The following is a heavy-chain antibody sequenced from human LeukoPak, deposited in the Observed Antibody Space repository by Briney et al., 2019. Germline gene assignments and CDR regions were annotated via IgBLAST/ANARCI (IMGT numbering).Heavy chain of an antibody. V-gene: IGHV3-30*18. Sequence: GGSLRLSCAASGFTFSSYGMHWVRQAPGKGLEWVAVISYDGSNKYYADSVKGRFTISRDNSKNTLYLQMNSLRAEDTAVYYCANGKMTTTPQPFFWGQGTLVTVSS. CDR2: ISYDGSNK. CDR1: GFTFSSYG. J-gene: IGHJ4*02. D-gene: IGHD5-24*01. CDR3: ANGKMTTTPQPFF.